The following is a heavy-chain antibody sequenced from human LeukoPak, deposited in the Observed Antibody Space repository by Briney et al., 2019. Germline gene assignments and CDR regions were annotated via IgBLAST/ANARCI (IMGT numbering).Heavy chain of an antibody. D-gene: IGHD4-23*01. CDR1: GGSISSYY. CDR3: AREMVTGGYFDY. V-gene: IGHV4-59*01. Sequence: PSETLSLTCTVSGGSISSYYWSWIRQPPGKGLEWIGYIYYSGSTNYNPSLKSRVTISVDTSKNQFSLKLSSVTAADTAVYYCAREMVTGGYFDYWGQGTLVTVSS. J-gene: IGHJ4*02. CDR2: IYYSGST.